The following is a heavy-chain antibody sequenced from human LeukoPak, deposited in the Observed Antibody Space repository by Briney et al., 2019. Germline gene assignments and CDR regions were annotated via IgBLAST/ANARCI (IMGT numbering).Heavy chain of an antibody. CDR3: ARAALDFWSGYYGSSFDP. Sequence: PSQTLSLTCAVSGGSISSGGYSWSWTRQPPGKGLEWIVYIYHSGSTYYNPSLKSRVTISVDRSKNQFSLKLSSVTAADTAVYYCARAALDFWSGYYGSSFDPWGQGTLVTVSS. CDR1: GGSISSGGYS. J-gene: IGHJ5*02. CDR2: IYHSGST. D-gene: IGHD3-3*01. V-gene: IGHV4-30-2*01.